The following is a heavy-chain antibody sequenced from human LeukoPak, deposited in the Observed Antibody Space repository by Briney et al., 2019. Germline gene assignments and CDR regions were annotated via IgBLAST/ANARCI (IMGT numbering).Heavy chain of an antibody. V-gene: IGHV1-18*01. J-gene: IGHJ4*02. Sequence: ASVKVSCKVSGYTFTSYGISWVRQAPGQGLEWMGWISGYNGNTNYAQKLQGRVTMTTDTSTSTAYMELRSLRSDDTAVYYCARDSARPVGATGPAFDYWGQGTLVTVSS. D-gene: IGHD1-26*01. CDR2: ISGYNGNT. CDR3: ARDSARPVGATGPAFDY. CDR1: GYTFTSYG.